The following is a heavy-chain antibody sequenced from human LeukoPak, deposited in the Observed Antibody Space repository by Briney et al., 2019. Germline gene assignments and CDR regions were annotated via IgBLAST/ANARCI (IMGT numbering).Heavy chain of an antibody. V-gene: IGHV3-23*01. D-gene: IGHD3-9*01. Sequence: GGSLRLSCETSGFTFSRYAMTWVRQAPGKGLEWVSTIGGPGESTNYGDSVKGRFTISRDNSKNTLYLQMNNLRAEDTAVYYCAKDRDIILTGHGMDVWGQGTTVTVSS. CDR3: AKDRDIILTGHGMDV. CDR1: GFTFSRYA. CDR2: IGGPGEST. J-gene: IGHJ6*02.